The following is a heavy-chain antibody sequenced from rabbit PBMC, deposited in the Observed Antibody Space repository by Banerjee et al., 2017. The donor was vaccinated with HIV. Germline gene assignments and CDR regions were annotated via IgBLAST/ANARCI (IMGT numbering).Heavy chain of an antibody. V-gene: IGHV1S45*01. CDR3: ARESTVLPVMVAAPWYFTL. D-gene: IGHD6-1*01. Sequence: QQQLEESGGGLVKPGGTLTLTCTASGFTISSNYYMSWVRQAPGKGLEWIAYINVGSGITDYASWAKGRFTISKTSSTTVTLQMTSLTAADTATYFCARESTVLPVMVAAPWYFTLWGPGTLVTVS. CDR1: GFTISSNYY. J-gene: IGHJ4*01. CDR2: INVGSGIT.